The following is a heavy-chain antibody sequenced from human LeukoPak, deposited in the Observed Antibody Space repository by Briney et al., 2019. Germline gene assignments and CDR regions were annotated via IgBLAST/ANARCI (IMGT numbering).Heavy chain of an antibody. V-gene: IGHV1-18*01. D-gene: IGHD4-23*01. J-gene: IGHJ4*02. CDR2: ISAYNGNT. Sequence: ASVNVSCKASGYTFTSYDINWVRQAPGQGLEWMGWISAYNGNTNYAQKLQGRVTMTTDTSTSTAYMELRSLRSDDTAVYYCARILGGKRAGGQDYWGQGTLVTVSS. CDR1: GYTFTSYD. CDR3: ARILGGKRAGGQDY.